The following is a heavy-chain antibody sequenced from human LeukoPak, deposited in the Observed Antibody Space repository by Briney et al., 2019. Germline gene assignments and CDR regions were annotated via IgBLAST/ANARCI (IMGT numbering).Heavy chain of an antibody. J-gene: IGHJ4*02. V-gene: IGHV6-1*01. Sequence: SQTLSLTCAISGDSVSSNSAAWNWIRQAPSRGLEWLGRTYYKSKWYNDYAVSVKSRITINPDTSKNQFSLQLNSVTPEDTAMYYCARYNWNYKAFDYWGQGTLVTVSS. D-gene: IGHD1-7*01. CDR3: ARYNWNYKAFDY. CDR2: TYYKSKWYN. CDR1: GDSVSSNSAA.